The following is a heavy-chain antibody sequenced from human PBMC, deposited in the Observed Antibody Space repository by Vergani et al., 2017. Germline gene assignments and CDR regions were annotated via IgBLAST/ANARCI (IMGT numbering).Heavy chain of an antibody. D-gene: IGHD6-19*01. CDR2: ISGSGGST. J-gene: IGHJ4*02. CDR1: GFTFSSYA. CDR3: ARDKIAVAGRVGYFDY. Sequence: EVQMVESGGGLVKPGGSLRLSCVASGFTFSSYAMHWVRQAPGKGLEWVSSISGSGGSTYYADSVKGRFTISRDNAKNSLYLQMNSLRAEDTALYYCARDKIAVAGRVGYFDYWGQGTLVTVSS. V-gene: IGHV3-21*01.